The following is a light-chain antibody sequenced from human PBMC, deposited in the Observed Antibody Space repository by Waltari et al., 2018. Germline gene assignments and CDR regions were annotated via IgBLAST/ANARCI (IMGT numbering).Light chain of an antibody. V-gene: IGKV1-NL1*01. CDR2: AAS. CDR1: QGISNS. CDR3: QQYYSTPYT. J-gene: IGKJ2*01. Sequence: DIQMTQSPSSLSASVGDRDTITCRASQGISNSLAWYQQKPGEAPKLLLYAASRLESGVPSRFSGSGSGTDYTLTISSLQPEDFATYYCQQYYSTPYTFGQGTKLEIK.